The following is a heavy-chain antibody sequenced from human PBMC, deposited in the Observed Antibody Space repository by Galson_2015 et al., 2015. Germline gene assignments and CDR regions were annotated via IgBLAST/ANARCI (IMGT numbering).Heavy chain of an antibody. Sequence: SLRLSCAASGFTFSNAWMTWVRQAPGKGLEWVGRIKSKSAGGTIEYAAPVEGRFTISRDDSRNTVFLQMDSLKTEDTAVYYCTTSDHYDASCYYPHYSGHGTLVTVSS. CDR2: IKSKSAGGTI. V-gene: IGHV3-15*01. J-gene: IGHJ4*01. D-gene: IGHD3-22*01. CDR3: TTSDHYDASCYYPHY. CDR1: GFTFSNAW.